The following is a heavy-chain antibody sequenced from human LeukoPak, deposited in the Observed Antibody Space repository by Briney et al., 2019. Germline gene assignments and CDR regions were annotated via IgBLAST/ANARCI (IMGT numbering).Heavy chain of an antibody. J-gene: IGHJ5*02. D-gene: IGHD3-16*01. Sequence: GGSLRLSCAASGFSFRSRWMSWVRQAPGKGLEWVGNLQPDGSEQYPVDSVKGRFTISRDNARNSMFLQMNSLRVEDTAVYYCASQSYARFDPWGQGTLVTVSS. CDR3: ASQSYARFDP. CDR1: GFSFRSRW. CDR2: LQPDGSEQ. V-gene: IGHV3-7*01.